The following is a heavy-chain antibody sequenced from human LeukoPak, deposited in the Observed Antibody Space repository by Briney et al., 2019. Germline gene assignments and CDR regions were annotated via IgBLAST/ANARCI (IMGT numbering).Heavy chain of an antibody. J-gene: IGHJ3*02. D-gene: IGHD2-15*01. Sequence: GGSLRLSCAASGFTFSSYSMNWVRQAPGKGLEWVSYISSSSSTIYYADSVKGRFTISRDNAKNSLYLRMNSLRAEDRAVYYCASGGWARVNAFDIWGQGTMVTVSS. CDR1: GFTFSSYS. V-gene: IGHV3-48*04. CDR3: ASGGWARVNAFDI. CDR2: ISSSSSTI.